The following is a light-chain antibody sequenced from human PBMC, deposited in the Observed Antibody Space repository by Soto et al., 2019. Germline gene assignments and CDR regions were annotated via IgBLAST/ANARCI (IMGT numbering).Light chain of an antibody. CDR1: ESVDIY. CDR2: HAS. CDR3: QQRRNWPPLT. Sequence: ETVLTQSPATLSLSPGETATLSCRASESVDIYLAWYQQKPGQAPRLLIYHASNRATGIPARFSGSGSGTDFPLPLRRLGPEDSAVYYCQQRRNWPPLTFGGGTRVEI. V-gene: IGKV3-11*01. J-gene: IGKJ4*01.